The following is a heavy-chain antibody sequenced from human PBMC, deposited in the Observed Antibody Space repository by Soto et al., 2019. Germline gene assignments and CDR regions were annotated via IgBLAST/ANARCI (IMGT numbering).Heavy chain of an antibody. D-gene: IGHD3-9*01. J-gene: IGHJ5*02. CDR1: GYSFTSYW. V-gene: IGHV5-51*01. Sequence: GESLKISCKGSGYSFTSYWIGWVRQMPGKGLEWMGIIYPSDSDTRYSPSFQGQVTISADKSISPAYLQWSSLKASDTAMYYCARRFDYDILTGMFDPWGQGTLVTVSS. CDR3: ARRFDYDILTGMFDP. CDR2: IYPSDSDT.